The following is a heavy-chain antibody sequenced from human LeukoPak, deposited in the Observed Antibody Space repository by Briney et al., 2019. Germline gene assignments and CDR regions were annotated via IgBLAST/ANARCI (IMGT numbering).Heavy chain of an antibody. CDR2: IYYSGST. CDR1: GGSISSYY. D-gene: IGHD5-18*01. CDR3: ARATAMVQWGFDP. J-gene: IGHJ5*02. V-gene: IGHV4-59*01. Sequence: SETLSLTCIVSGGSISSYYWSWIRQPPGKGLEWIGYIYYSGSTNYNPSLKSRVTISVDTSKNQFSLKLSSVTAADTAVYYCARATAMVQWGFDPWGQGTLVTVSS.